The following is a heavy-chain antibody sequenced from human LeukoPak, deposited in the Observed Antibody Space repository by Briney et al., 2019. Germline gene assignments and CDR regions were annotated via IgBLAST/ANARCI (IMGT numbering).Heavy chain of an antibody. V-gene: IGHV3-21*04. CDR2: ITTSSTYI. Sequence: PGGSLRLSCAASGFTFRTYNMNWVRQAPGKGLEWVSSITTSSTYIYYADSVKGRFTISRDNSKNTLYLQMNSLRAEDTAVYYCAKSGWVATTFRVAEAFRYWGQGTLVTVSS. D-gene: IGHD5-12*01. CDR3: AKSGWVATTFRVAEAFRY. J-gene: IGHJ4*02. CDR1: GFTFRTYN.